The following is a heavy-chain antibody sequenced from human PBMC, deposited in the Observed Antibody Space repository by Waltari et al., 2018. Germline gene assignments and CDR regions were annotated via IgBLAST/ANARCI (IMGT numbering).Heavy chain of an antibody. V-gene: IGHV4-38-2*01. Sequence: QVQLQESGPGLVKPSATLSLTCAVSGYSISSGYYWGWIRQPPGKGLEWIGSIYHSGSTYYNPSLKSRVTISVDTSKNQFSLKLSSVTAADTAVYYCAGPGCSSTSCYESYYGMDVWGQGTTVTVSS. D-gene: IGHD2-2*01. CDR3: AGPGCSSTSCYESYYGMDV. CDR1: GYSISSGYY. CDR2: IYHSGST. J-gene: IGHJ6*02.